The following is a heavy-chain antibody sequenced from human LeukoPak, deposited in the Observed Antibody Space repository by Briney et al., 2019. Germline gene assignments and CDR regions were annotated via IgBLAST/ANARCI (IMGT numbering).Heavy chain of an antibody. J-gene: IGHJ5*02. CDR2: ISASDGST. CDR3: ANTINWGNNWFDP. Sequence: GGSLRLSCAASGFTFSTYVWSWVRQAPGKGLEWVSTISASDGSTYYADSVKGRITISRDNSKDTVYLQMISLRVEDTAVYYCANTINWGNNWFDPWGQGTRVTVSS. V-gene: IGHV3-23*01. CDR1: GFTFSTYV. D-gene: IGHD3-16*01.